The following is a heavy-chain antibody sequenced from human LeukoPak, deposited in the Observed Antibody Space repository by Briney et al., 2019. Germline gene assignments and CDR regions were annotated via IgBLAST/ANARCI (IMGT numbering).Heavy chain of an antibody. D-gene: IGHD4-17*01. V-gene: IGHV3-15*01. CDR3: TTTYGDYVQSLDY. J-gene: IGHJ4*02. CDR1: GFTFSNAW. Sequence: NAGGSLRLSCAASGFTFSNAWMSWVRQAPGKGLEGVGRIKSKTDGGTTDYAAPVKGRFTISRDDSKNTLYLQMNSLKTEDTAVYYCTTTYGDYVQSLDYWGQGTLVTVSS. CDR2: IKSKTDGGTT.